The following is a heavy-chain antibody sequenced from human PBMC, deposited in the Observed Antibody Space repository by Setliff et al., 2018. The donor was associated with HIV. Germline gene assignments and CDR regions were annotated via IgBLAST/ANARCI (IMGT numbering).Heavy chain of an antibody. V-gene: IGHV4-4*08. Sequence: KPSETLSLTCTLSGVYISNYHWGWIRQPPGRGLEWIGSIHTTGSPKNNPSLQSRVSISIDMAKSLFSLELSSVTAADTAVYYCARLLEGPDYSSDFRYFDWFPDVWGQGTLVTVSS. CDR1: GVYISNYH. D-gene: IGHD3-9*01. J-gene: IGHJ4*02. CDR3: ARLLEGPDYSSDFRYFDWFPDV. CDR2: IHTTGSP.